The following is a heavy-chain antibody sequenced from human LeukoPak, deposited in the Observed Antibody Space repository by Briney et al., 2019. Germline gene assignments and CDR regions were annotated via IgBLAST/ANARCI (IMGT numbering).Heavy chain of an antibody. CDR3: AIHPYSGSYHFDY. CDR1: GYIFTGYY. J-gene: IGHJ4*02. Sequence: GASVKVSCKASGYIFTGYYMHWVRQAPGQGLEWMGWINPNSGGTNSAQKFQGRVTMTRDTSISTAYMELSRLPSDDTDVYYCAIHPYSGSYHFDYWGQGTLVTVSS. D-gene: IGHD1-26*01. V-gene: IGHV1-2*02. CDR2: INPNSGGT.